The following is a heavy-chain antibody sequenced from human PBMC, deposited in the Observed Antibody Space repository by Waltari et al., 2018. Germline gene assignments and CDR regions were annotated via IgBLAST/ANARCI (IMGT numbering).Heavy chain of an antibody. J-gene: IGHJ4*02. V-gene: IGHV4-39*07. CDR1: GGSINSGTHY. CDR3: ATDPSIPGSSDDF. D-gene: IGHD1-26*01. CDR2: IYSSGST. Sequence: QLRLQESGPGLVKPSETLSLNCTVPGGSINSGTHYWGWIRQPPGKGLEWIGNIYSSGSTYYNPSLLSRLTISLDTAKNQFSLKLTSVTVADTAVYYCATDPSIPGSSDDFWGQGALVTVSS.